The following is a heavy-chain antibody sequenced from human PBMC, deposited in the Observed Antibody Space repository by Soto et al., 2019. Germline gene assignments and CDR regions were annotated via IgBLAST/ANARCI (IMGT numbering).Heavy chain of an antibody. CDR3: VRPLPSGQTHARDV. CDR2: IYDDGTT. CDR1: GLPVAGSY. D-gene: IGHD3-10*01. J-gene: IGHJ6*02. Sequence: GGSLRLSCVASGLPVAGSYMAWVRQAPGKGLEWASVIYDDGTTYYSQSVEGRFTISRDTSKNTLYLQMDRLRDEDTAVYYCVRPLPSGQTHARDVWGQGTTVTVSS. V-gene: IGHV3-53*01.